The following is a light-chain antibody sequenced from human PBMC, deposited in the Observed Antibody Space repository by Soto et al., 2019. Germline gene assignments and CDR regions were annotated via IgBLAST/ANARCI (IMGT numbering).Light chain of an antibody. V-gene: IGKV1-5*01. CDR2: DAS. CDR1: QSISSW. CDR3: QQYKTYSM. Sequence: DIQMTQSPSTLSASVGDRVTFTCRASQSISSWLAWYQQKPGKAPKLLIYDASILKGGVPSRFSGSGSGTEFTLTISSLQPDDFATYYCQQYKTYSMFGQGTKVDIK. J-gene: IGKJ1*01.